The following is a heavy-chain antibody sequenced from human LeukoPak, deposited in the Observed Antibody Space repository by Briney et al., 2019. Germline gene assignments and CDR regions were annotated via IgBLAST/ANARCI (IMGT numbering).Heavy chain of an antibody. CDR2: IYYSGST. CDR1: GGSISSYY. J-gene: IGHJ3*02. D-gene: IGHD1-14*01. CDR3: ARSLQWATGAFDI. V-gene: IGHV4-59*01. Sequence: PSETLSLTCTVSGGSISSYYWSWIRQPPGKGLEWIRYIYYSGSTNYNPSLKSRVTISVDTSKNQFSLKLSSVTAADTAVYYCARSLQWATGAFDIWGQGTMVTVSP.